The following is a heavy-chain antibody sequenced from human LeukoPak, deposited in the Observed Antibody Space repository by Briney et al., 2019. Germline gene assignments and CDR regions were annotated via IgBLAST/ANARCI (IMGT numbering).Heavy chain of an antibody. CDR2: INAGNGNT. CDR3: AREGVVVPATRSGYYFDY. CDR1: GYTFTSYA. V-gene: IGHV1-3*01. D-gene: IGHD2-2*01. J-gene: IGHJ4*02. Sequence: ASVKVSCKASGYTFTSYAMHWVRQAPGQRLEWMGWINAGNGNTKYSQKFQGRVTITRDTSAGTAYMELSSLRSEDTAVYYCAREGVVVPATRSGYYFDYWGQGTLVTVSS.